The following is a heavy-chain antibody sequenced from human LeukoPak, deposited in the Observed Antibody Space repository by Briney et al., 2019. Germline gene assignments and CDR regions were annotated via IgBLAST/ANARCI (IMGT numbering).Heavy chain of an antibody. V-gene: IGHV3-7*01. CDR2: IKQDGGEK. CDR3: ARMHCSSTSCYTDTFDI. Sequence: GGSLRLSCAASGFTFSSYAMSWVRQAPGKGLEWVANIKQDGGEKYYVDSVRGRFTISRDNAKNSLYLQMNSLRAEDTAVYYCARMHCSSTSCYTDTFDIWGQGTMVTVSS. J-gene: IGHJ3*02. D-gene: IGHD2-2*02. CDR1: GFTFSSYA.